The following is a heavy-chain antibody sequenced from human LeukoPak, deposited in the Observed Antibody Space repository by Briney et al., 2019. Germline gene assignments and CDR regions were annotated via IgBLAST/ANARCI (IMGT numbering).Heavy chain of an antibody. CDR3: ARSVVVVPAAIISYYYCYYMDV. D-gene: IGHD2-2*01. CDR1: GYTFTSYD. J-gene: IGHJ6*03. CDR2: MNPNSGNT. Sequence: GASVKVSCKASGYTFTSYDINWVRQATGQGLEWMGWMNPNSGNTGYAQKFQGRVTMTGNTSISTAYMELSSLRSEDTAVYYCARSVVVVPAAIISYYYCYYMDVWGKGTTVTISS. V-gene: IGHV1-8*01.